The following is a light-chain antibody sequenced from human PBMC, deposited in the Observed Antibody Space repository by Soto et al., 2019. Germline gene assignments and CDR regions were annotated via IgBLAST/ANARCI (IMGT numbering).Light chain of an antibody. CDR1: QSVSSN. V-gene: IGKV3-15*01. CDR2: ATS. CDR3: KQYANKPPFP. J-gene: IGKJ5*01. Sequence: EIVMTQSPATLSVSPGERATLSCRASQSVSSNLAWYQQKPGQAPRLLMYATSTRATGIADRLSGSGSGTEFSLTLSRLQSEDFVDYHCKQYANKPPFPFGQGTRREIK.